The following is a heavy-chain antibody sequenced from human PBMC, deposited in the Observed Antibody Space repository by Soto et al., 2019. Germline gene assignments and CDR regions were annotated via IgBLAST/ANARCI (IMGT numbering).Heavy chain of an antibody. Sequence: QVTLKESGPVLVKPTETLTLTCTVSGFSLTNARMGVSWIRQPPGKALEWLAHIFSDDEKSYSTSLKSRLTISXXTXKXXVVLTMTNMDPVDTATYYCARKGILGRLDRSYFDHWGQGTLVTVSS. CDR2: IFSDDEK. J-gene: IGHJ4*02. V-gene: IGHV2-26*01. D-gene: IGHD1-26*01. CDR3: ARKGILGRLDRSYFDH. CDR1: GFSLTNARMG.